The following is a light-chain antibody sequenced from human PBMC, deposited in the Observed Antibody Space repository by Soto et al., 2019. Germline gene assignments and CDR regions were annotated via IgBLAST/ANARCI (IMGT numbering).Light chain of an antibody. J-gene: IGKJ3*01. CDR3: QQTDSPPFT. CDR2: AAS. Sequence: DIQITQSPSSLSASVGDRVTIPCRASQRITNSLNWYQQKPGRAPNLLIYAASSLQRGAPSRFSGSASGAYFTPTSSSLLPDDFATYYCQQTDSPPFTFGRGTKVDIK. CDR1: QRITNS. V-gene: IGKV1-39*01.